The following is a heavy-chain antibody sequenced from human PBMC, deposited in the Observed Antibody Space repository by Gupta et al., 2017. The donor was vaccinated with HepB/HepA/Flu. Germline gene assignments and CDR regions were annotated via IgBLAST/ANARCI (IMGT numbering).Heavy chain of an antibody. V-gene: IGHV3-21*01. D-gene: IGHD3-3*01. CDR1: GFTFSSYS. Sequence: EVQLVESGGGLVKPGGSLRLSCAASGFTFSSYSMNWVRQAPGKGLEWVSSISSSSSYIYYADSVKGRFTISRDNAKNSLYLQMNSLRAEDTAVYYCARVGGITIFEEDYWGQGTLVTVSS. CDR3: ARVGGITIFEEDY. J-gene: IGHJ4*02. CDR2: ISSSSSYI.